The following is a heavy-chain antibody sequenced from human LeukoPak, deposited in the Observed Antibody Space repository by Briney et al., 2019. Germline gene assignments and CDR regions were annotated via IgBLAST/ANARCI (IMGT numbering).Heavy chain of an antibody. D-gene: IGHD2-15*01. Sequence: GGSLRLSCVASGFTFSSYDMSWVRQAPGKGLEWVSVIYSGGSTYYADSVKGRFTISRDNSKNTLYLQMNSLRAEDTAVYYCARDSRRILPSDWGQGTLVTVSS. CDR1: GFTFSSYD. CDR2: IYSGGST. J-gene: IGHJ4*02. CDR3: ARDSRRILPSD. V-gene: IGHV3-66*01.